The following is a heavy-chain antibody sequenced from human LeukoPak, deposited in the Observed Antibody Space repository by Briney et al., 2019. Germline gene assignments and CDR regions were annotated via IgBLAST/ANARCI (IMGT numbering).Heavy chain of an antibody. CDR2: IYTSGST. V-gene: IGHV4-61*02. D-gene: IGHD6-19*01. Sequence: SQTLSLTCTVSGGSISSGSYYWSWIRQPAGKGLEWIGRIYTSGSTNYNPSLKSRVTISVDTSKNQFSLMLTSVTAADTAVYYCAKFQSMWLGRGSGYYFYMDVWGKGTTVTVSS. J-gene: IGHJ6*03. CDR1: GGSISSGSYY. CDR3: AKFQSMWLGRGSGYYFYMDV.